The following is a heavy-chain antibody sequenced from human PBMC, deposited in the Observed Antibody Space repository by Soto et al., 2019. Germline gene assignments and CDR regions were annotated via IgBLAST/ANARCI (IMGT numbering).Heavy chain of an antibody. V-gene: IGHV1-3*01. Sequence: GLVKVSCKAYGYPFTNGGLHLVRQAPGQRLEWMRCINAGDGNTKYSRNFQGRVTITRDTSASTAYMELNSLRGDDTAVYYCVRGLGNIDAAENVNWGQGTMVTVSS. D-gene: IGHD6-13*01. CDR2: INAGDGNT. J-gene: IGHJ4*02. CDR3: VRGLGNIDAAENVN. CDR1: GYPFTNGG.